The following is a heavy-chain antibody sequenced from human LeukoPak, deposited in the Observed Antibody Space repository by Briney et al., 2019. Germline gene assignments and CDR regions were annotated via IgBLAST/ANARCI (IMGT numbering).Heavy chain of an antibody. V-gene: IGHV3-23*01. D-gene: IGHD1-26*01. CDR1: GFTFSSYA. Sequence: GGSLRLSCAASGFTFSSYAMSWVRRAPGKGLEWVSSISSSGGSTYYADSVKGRFTISRDNSKSTLYLQMNSLRAEDTAVYYCAREVGPVDYWGQGTLVTVSS. J-gene: IGHJ4*02. CDR3: AREVGPVDY. CDR2: ISSSGGST.